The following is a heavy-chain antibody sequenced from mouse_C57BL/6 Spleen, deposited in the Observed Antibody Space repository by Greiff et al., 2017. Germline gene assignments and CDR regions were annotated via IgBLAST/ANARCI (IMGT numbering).Heavy chain of an antibody. CDR3: ARSYYYGSSPYWYFDV. V-gene: IGHV1-19*01. Sequence: EVQLQQSGPVLVKPGASVKMSCKASGYTFTDYYMNWVKQSHGKSLEWIGVINPYNGGTSYNQKFKGKATLTVDKSSSTAYMELNSLTSEDSAVYYCARSYYYGSSPYWYFDVWGTGTTVTVSS. D-gene: IGHD1-1*01. J-gene: IGHJ1*03. CDR2: INPYNGGT. CDR1: GYTFTDYY.